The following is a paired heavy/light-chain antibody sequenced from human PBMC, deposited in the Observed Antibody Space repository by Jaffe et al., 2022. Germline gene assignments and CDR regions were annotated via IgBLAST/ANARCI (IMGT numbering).Heavy chain of an antibody. Sequence: QVQLVESGGGVVQPGGSLRLSCAASGFTFSSYGMHWVRQAPGKGLEWVAFIRYDGSNKYYADSVKGRFTISRDNSKNTLYLQMNSLRAEDTAVYYCAKGERPDDFWSGYPSPQFDYWGQGTLVTVSS. J-gene: IGHJ4*02. D-gene: IGHD3-3*01. CDR2: IRYDGSNK. V-gene: IGHV3-30*02. CDR3: AKGERPDDFWSGYPSPQFDY. CDR1: GFTFSSYG.
Light chain of an antibody. Sequence: QSALTQPASVSGSPGQSITISCTGTSSDVGSYNLVSWYQQHPGKAPKLMIYEVSKRPSGVSNRFSGSKSGNTASLTISGLQAEDEADYYCCSYAGSSTFNWVFGGGTKLTVL. J-gene: IGLJ3*02. CDR2: EVS. V-gene: IGLV2-23*02. CDR3: CSYAGSSTFNWV. CDR1: SSDVGSYNL.